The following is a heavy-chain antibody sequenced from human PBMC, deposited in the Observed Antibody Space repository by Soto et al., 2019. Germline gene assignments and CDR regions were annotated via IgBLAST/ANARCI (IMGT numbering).Heavy chain of an antibody. V-gene: IGHV3-30*18. D-gene: IGHD5-18*01. CDR1: GFTFSSYG. J-gene: IGHJ6*02. CDR3: AKDSGTAMVTSYYYYGMDV. Sequence: PGGSLRLSCAASGFTFSSYGMHWVRQAPGKGLEGVAVISNDGSKKYYADSVKGRFTISSDNSKNTLYLQMNSLRAEDTAVYYCAKDSGTAMVTSYYYYGMDVWGQGTTVTVSS. CDR2: ISNDGSKK.